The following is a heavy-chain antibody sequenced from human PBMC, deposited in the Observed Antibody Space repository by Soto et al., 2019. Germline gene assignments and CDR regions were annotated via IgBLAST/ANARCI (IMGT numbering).Heavy chain of an antibody. CDR1: GGSLSGYY. CDR2: INHSGTA. J-gene: IGHJ6*03. Sequence: QVHLEQWGAGLLNPSETLSLTCAVYGGSLSGYYWSWVRQSPGQGLEWIGEINHSGTANYNPSLKTRVTISADTSKHQFSLRLTSVTSADSAVYYCASYHCLDLWTGSRHYMDVWGRGTPVTVSS. V-gene: IGHV4-34*01. D-gene: IGHD3-9*01. CDR3: ASYHCLDLWTGSRHYMDV.